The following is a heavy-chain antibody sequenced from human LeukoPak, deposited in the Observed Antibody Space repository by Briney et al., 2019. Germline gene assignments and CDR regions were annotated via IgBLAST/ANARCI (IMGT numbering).Heavy chain of an antibody. CDR3: ARRLYYYDSSGQNNAFDI. V-gene: IGHV4-59*08. Sequence: SETLSLTCAVHGGSFSGYYWSWIRQPPGKGLEWIGYIYYSGSTNYNPSLKSRVTISVDTSKNQFSLKLSSVTAADTAVYYCARRLYYYDSSGQNNAFDIWGQGTMVTVSS. D-gene: IGHD3-22*01. CDR2: IYYSGST. CDR1: GGSFSGYY. J-gene: IGHJ3*02.